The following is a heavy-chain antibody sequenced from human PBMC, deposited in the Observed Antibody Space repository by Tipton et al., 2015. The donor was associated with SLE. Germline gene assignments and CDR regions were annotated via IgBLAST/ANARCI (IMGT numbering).Heavy chain of an antibody. CDR3: ARGLYCGGDCYSGHGFDI. D-gene: IGHD2-21*01. CDR1: GFTFSSYS. CDR2: ISSSSSYI. Sequence: SLRLSCAASGFTFSSYSMNWVRQAPGKGLEWVSSISSSSSYIYYADSVKGRFTISRDNAKNSMYLQMNSLRAEDTAVYYCARGLYCGGDCYSGHGFDIWGQGTMVTVSS. V-gene: IGHV3-21*01. J-gene: IGHJ3*02.